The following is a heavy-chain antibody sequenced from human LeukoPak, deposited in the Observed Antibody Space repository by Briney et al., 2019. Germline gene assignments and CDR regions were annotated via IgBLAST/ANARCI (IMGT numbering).Heavy chain of an antibody. V-gene: IGHV1-2*02. CDR3: ARVSDTAMVAAFDI. J-gene: IGHJ3*02. D-gene: IGHD5-18*01. CDR1: GYTFTGYY. CDR2: INPNSGGT. Sequence: ASVKVSCKASGYTFTGYYMHWVRQAPGQGLEWMGWINPNSGGTNYAQKFQGRVTMTRDTSISTAYMELSRLRSDDTAVYYCARVSDTAMVAAFDIWGQGTMVTVSS.